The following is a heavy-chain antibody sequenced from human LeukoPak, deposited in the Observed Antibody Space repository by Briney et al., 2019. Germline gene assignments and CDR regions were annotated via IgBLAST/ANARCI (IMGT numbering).Heavy chain of an antibody. CDR1: GFTVSSNY. D-gene: IGHD3-9*01. CDR3: ARNWLLATYYYYGMDV. V-gene: IGHV3-66*01. J-gene: IGHJ6*02. Sequence: PGGSLRLSCAASGFTVSSNYMSWVRQAPGKGLEWVSVIYSGGSTYYADPVKGRFTISRDNSKNTLYLQMNSLRAEDTAVYYCARNWLLATYYYYGMDVWGQGTTVTVSS. CDR2: IYSGGST.